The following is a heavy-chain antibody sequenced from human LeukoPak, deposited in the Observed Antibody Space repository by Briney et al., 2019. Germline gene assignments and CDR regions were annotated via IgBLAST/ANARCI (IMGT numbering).Heavy chain of an antibody. CDR3: VHTFGANWFDP. Sequence: ASVKVSCMASGYTLTRYYMHWVRQAPGQGLDGMGWINPNSGGTNYAQKFQGRVTMTRDTSISTAYMELSRLRSDDTAVYYCVHTFGANWFDPWGQGTLVTVSS. J-gene: IGHJ5*02. CDR2: INPNSGGT. CDR1: GYTLTRYY. D-gene: IGHD3-3*01. V-gene: IGHV1-2*02.